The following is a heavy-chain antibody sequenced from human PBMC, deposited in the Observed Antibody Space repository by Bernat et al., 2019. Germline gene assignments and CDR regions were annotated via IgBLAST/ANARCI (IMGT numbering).Heavy chain of an antibody. CDR3: ARDHSDPAAAYYYYMDV. CDR2: ISSSSSYT. V-gene: IGHV3-11*06. J-gene: IGHJ6*03. Sequence: QVQLVESGGGLVKPGGSLRLSCAASGFTFSDYYMSWIRQAPGKGLEWVSYISSSSSYTNYADSVKGRFTISRDNAKNSLYLQMNSVRDEDTDVYYCARDHSDPAAAYYYYMDVWGKGTTVTVSS. CDR1: GFTFSDYY. D-gene: IGHD6-13*01.